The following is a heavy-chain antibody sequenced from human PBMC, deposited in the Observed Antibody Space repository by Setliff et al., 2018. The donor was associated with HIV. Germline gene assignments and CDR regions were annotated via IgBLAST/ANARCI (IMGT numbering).Heavy chain of an antibody. J-gene: IGHJ4*02. CDR2: FYHSGST. CDR1: GGSISSHY. V-gene: IGHV4-59*08. D-gene: IGHD3-16*01. CDR3: ARLGHTFGGPGY. Sequence: SETLSLTCTVSGGSISSHYWSWIRQPPGKGLEWIGSFYHSGSTYYNPSLRSRVTISVDTSKNQFSLKLSSVTAADTAVYYCARLGHTFGGPGYWGQGTLVTVSS.